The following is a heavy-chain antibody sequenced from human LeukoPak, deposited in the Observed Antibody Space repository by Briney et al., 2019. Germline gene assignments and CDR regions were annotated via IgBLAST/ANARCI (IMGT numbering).Heavy chain of an antibody. CDR2: ISSSSSYI. CDR1: GFTFSSYS. J-gene: IGHJ4*02. CDR3: ARDLFYDSSGYYGY. V-gene: IGHV3-21*01. D-gene: IGHD3-22*01. Sequence: KTGGSLRLSCAASGFTFSSYSMNWVRQAPGKGLEWVSSISSSSSYIYYADSVKGRFTISRDNAKNSLYLQMNSLRAEDTAVYYCARDLFYDSSGYYGYWGQGTLVTVSS.